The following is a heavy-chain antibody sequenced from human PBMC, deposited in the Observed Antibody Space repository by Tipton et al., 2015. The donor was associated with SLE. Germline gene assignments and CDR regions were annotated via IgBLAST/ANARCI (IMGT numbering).Heavy chain of an antibody. CDR1: GGSFSGYY. D-gene: IGHD4-17*01. CDR3: ARGDYDDEDYYYYGMDV. V-gene: IGHV4-34*01. CDR2: ISHSGRT. Sequence: LRLSCAVSGGSFSGYYWSWIRQPPGKGLEWIGEISHSGRTKYNPSLKSRVTGSVDTAKNQFSLKLSSVTAADTGVYFCARGDYDDEDYYYYGMDVWGQGTTVTVSS. J-gene: IGHJ6*02.